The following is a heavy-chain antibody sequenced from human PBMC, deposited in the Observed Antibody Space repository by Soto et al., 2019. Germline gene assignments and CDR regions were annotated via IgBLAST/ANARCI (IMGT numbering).Heavy chain of an antibody. D-gene: IGHD1-1*01. Sequence: SVKVSCKSSGGTFSSHSINWVRQAPGQGLEWMGGIIPIFVPANFAKKLQGRVTITADESTTTAYMELSSLTSEDTAVYYCATGSFTSTGGRIGYHYNAMDVWGQGATVTVSS. CDR3: ATGSFTSTGGRIGYHYNAMDV. CDR2: IIPIFVPA. CDR1: GGTFSSHS. J-gene: IGHJ6*02. V-gene: IGHV1-69*13.